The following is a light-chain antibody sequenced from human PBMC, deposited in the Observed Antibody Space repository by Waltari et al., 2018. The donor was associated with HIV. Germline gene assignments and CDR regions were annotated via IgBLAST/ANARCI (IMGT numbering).Light chain of an antibody. CDR2: DAS. Sequence: EIVLTQSPATLAVSPGEGATLSCRASQSISVYLAWYQQKPGQIPRLLIYDASTRAPGIPPRFSGSVSGTDFTLNISSLQSEDFAIYYCQQYKNWPPLSFGGGTKVEIK. V-gene: IGKV3-15*01. CDR3: QQYKNWPPLS. J-gene: IGKJ4*01. CDR1: QSISVY.